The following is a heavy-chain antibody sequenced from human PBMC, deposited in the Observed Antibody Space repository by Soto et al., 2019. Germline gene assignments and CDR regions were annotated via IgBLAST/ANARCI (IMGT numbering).Heavy chain of an antibody. V-gene: IGHV1-18*04. D-gene: IGHD3-22*01. J-gene: IGHJ4*02. CDR3: ATEPIYYNDGSGYYPLGH. Sequence: GASVKVSCKASGYTFANYGISWVRQAPGQGLECVGWISAHNGDTHYSQKFQGRVTLTTDTSTNTGYMELRSLTSDDTAVYFCATEPIYYNDGSGYYPLGHWGQGTLVTVSS. CDR2: ISAHNGDT. CDR1: GYTFANYG.